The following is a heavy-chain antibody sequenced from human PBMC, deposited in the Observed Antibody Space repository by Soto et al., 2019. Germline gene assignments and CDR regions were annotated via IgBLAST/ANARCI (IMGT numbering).Heavy chain of an antibody. V-gene: IGHV4-59*12. CDR1: GGSISSYY. CDR2: IYYSGST. D-gene: IGHD3-16*01. CDR3: ARVRGSFDY. J-gene: IGHJ4*02. Sequence: PSETLSLTCTVSGGSISSYYWSWIRQPPGKGLEWIGYIYYSGSTNYNPSLKSRVTISVDTSKNQFSLKLSSVTAADMAVHYCARVRGSFDYWGQGTLVTVSS.